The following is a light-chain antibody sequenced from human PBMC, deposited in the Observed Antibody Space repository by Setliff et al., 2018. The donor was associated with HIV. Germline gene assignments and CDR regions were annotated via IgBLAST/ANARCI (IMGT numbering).Light chain of an antibody. CDR1: NSDVGGYNY. V-gene: IGLV2-14*01. CDR3: SLYATTTTSSWV. Sequence: QSALTQPASVSGSPGQSITISCTGTNSDVGGYNYVSWYQHHPGKAPKLMIFAVSNRPSGVSRRFSGSKSAYTASLTISGLQAEDEADYYCSLYATTTTSSWVFGGGTKVTVL. J-gene: IGLJ3*02. CDR2: AVS.